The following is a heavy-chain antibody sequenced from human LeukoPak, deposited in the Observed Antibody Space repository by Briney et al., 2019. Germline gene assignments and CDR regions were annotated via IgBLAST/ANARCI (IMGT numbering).Heavy chain of an antibody. Sequence: ASLKDSCKASGYTLTGYYMYWVRQAPGQGLERMGWINPTSGGTNSAQKFQGRVTMPRDTSISTAYMERSRLRSDDTAVYYCARDRDDSSGYLYFQHWGQGTLVTVSS. V-gene: IGHV1-2*02. J-gene: IGHJ1*01. CDR2: INPTSGGT. D-gene: IGHD3-22*01. CDR1: GYTLTGYY. CDR3: ARDRDDSSGYLYFQH.